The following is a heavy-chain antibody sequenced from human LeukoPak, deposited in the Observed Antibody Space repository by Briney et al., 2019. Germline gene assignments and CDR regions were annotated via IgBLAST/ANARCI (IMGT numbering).Heavy chain of an antibody. J-gene: IGHJ3*02. CDR3: ARGRRVVKKGDAFDI. V-gene: IGHV3-30-3*01. CDR1: GFTFSSYA. CDR2: ISYDRSNK. D-gene: IGHD3-22*01. Sequence: PGGSLRLSCAASGFTFSSYAMHWVRQAPGKGLEWVAVISYDRSNKYYADSVKGRFTISRDNSKNTLYLQMNSLRAEDTAVYYCARGRRVVKKGDAFDIWGQGTMVTVSS.